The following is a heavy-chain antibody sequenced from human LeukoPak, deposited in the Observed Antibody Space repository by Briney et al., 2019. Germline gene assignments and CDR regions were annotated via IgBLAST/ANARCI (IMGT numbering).Heavy chain of an antibody. CDR1: GGSISSGDYY. Sequence: SETLSLTCTVSGGSISSGDYYWSWIRQPPGKGLEWIGYIYYSGSTYYNPSLKSRVTISVNTSKNQFSLKLSSVTAADTAVYYCAARDRSGGTLDIWGQGTMVTVSS. V-gene: IGHV4-30-4*01. CDR2: IYYSGST. D-gene: IGHD2-15*01. CDR3: AARDRSGGTLDI. J-gene: IGHJ3*02.